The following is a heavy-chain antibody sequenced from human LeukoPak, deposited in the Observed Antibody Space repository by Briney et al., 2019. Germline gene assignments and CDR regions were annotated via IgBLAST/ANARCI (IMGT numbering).Heavy chain of an antibody. CDR3: AKQSYARSLGE. CDR1: GFPFSDFS. Sequence: PTGGSLRLSCATSGFPFSDFSMTWVRQAPGKGLEWISTTNSGGSTTDYAESVKGWFTISRDNSKNTLYLQMSSLRVEDTAIYYCAKQSYARSLGEGGPGTLVTVSS. J-gene: IGHJ4*02. V-gene: IGHV3-23*01. CDR2: TNSGGSTT. D-gene: IGHD2-8*01.